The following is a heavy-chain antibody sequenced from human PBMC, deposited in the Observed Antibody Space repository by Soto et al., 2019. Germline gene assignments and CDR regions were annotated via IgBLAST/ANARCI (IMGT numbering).Heavy chain of an antibody. D-gene: IGHD5-18*01. J-gene: IGHJ4*02. V-gene: IGHV3-73*01. CDR1: GFTFRDSA. CDR2: IRNKGNNYAA. CDR3: TARRDWTAVDPLEY. Sequence: PGGSLRLSCAASGFTFRDSAMHWVRQASGKGLEWVGRIRNKGNNYAAAYTASVKGRFTISRDDSKNTVYLQMNSLKIDDTAVYYCTARRDWTAVDPLEYWGLGTLVTVSS.